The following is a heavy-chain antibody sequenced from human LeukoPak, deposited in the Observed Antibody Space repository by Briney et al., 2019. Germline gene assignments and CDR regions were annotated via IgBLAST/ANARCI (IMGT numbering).Heavy chain of an antibody. CDR1: GFTFSSYS. Sequence: GGSLRLSCAASGFTFSSYSMNWVRQAPGKGLEWVAYISSSGSAIYYADSVKGRFTISRGTAKNSLYLQMNSLRDEDTAVYYCTRDPDALDYWGQGTLVTVSS. V-gene: IGHV3-48*02. CDR2: ISSSGSAI. J-gene: IGHJ4*02. CDR3: TRDPDALDY.